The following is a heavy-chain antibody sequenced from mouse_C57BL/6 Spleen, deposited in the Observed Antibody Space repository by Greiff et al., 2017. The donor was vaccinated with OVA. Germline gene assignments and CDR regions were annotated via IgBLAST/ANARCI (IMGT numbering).Heavy chain of an antibody. CDR2: IDTNSGGT. V-gene: IGHV1-72*01. CDR1: GYTFTSYW. CDR3: ALIYYGNWDDFDY. J-gene: IGHJ2*01. Sequence: QVQLQQPGAELVKPGASVKLSCKASGYTFTSYWMHWVKQRPGRGLEWIGRIDTNSGGTKYNEKFKSKATLTVDKPSSTAYMQLSSLTSEDSAVYYCALIYYGNWDDFDYWGQGTTLTVSS. D-gene: IGHD2-1*01.